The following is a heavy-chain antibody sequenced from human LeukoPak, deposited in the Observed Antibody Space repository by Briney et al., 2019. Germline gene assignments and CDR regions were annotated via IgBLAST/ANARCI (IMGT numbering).Heavy chain of an antibody. CDR1: GGSISNYY. D-gene: IGHD2-8*01. CDR3: ARLRYCTNGVCP. V-gene: IGHV4-4*07. J-gene: IGHJ5*02. Sequence: SETLSLTCTVSGGSISNYYWSWIRQPAGKGLEWIGRVSISGSTTYNPSLKSRVTMSIDTSKNQFSLKVSSVTAADTAVYYCARLRYCTNGVCPWGQGTLVTVSS. CDR2: VSISGST.